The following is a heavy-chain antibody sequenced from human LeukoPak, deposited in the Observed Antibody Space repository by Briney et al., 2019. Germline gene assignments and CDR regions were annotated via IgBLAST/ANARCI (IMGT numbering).Heavy chain of an antibody. V-gene: IGHV3-30-3*01. J-gene: IGHJ4*02. CDR3: ARGSEITMVRGVLDY. CDR1: GFTFSSYA. CDR2: ISYDGSNK. D-gene: IGHD3-10*01. Sequence: GGSLRLSCAASGFTFSSYAMHWVRQAPGKGREWVAVISYDGSNKNYADSVKGRFTISRDNSKNTLYLRMNSLRAEDTAVYYCARGSEITMVRGVLDYWGQGTLVTVSS.